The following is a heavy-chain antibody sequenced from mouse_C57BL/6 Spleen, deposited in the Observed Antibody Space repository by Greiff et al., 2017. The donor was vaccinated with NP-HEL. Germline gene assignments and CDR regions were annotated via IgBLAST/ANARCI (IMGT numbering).Heavy chain of an antibody. CDR2: IDPSDSYT. D-gene: IGHD4-1*01. J-gene: IGHJ2*01. CDR3: ARIGWDDFDY. V-gene: IGHV1-59*01. Sequence: QVQLQQPGAELVRPGTSVKLSCKASGYTFTSYWMHWVKQRPGQGLEWIGVIDPSDSYTNYNQKFKGKATLTVDTSSSTAYMQLSSLTSEDSAVYYCARIGWDDFDYWGQGTTLTVSS. CDR1: GYTFTSYW.